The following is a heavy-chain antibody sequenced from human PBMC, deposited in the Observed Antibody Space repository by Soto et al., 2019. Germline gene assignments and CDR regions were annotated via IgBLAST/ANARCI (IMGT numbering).Heavy chain of an antibody. CDR3: EKYNTMHTTYWCY. CDR2: ISWNSGSI. Sequence: EVQLVESGGGLVQPDRSLRLSCAASGFTFDDYAMHWVRQAPGKGLEWVSGISWNSGSIGYADSVKGRFTISRDNAKNSVYLQMNMLRAVTSALSCCEKYNTMHTTYWCYWGEGTL. CDR1: GFTFDDYA. D-gene: IGHD2-8*02. J-gene: IGHJ4*02. V-gene: IGHV3-9*01.